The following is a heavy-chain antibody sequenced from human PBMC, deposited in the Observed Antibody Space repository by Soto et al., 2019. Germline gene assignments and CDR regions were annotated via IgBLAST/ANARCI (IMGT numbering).Heavy chain of an antibody. J-gene: IGHJ5*02. V-gene: IGHV4-59*01. Sequence: SETLSLTCNVSGGSISNYYWTWIRQSPGKGLEWIGYMYYNGNINYNPSLKSRVTISIDTSKNQFSLNLKSVSAADTAVYYCASGGNWFDPWGQGVLVTVSS. D-gene: IGHD3-16*01. CDR1: GGSISNYY. CDR2: MYYNGNI. CDR3: ASGGNWFDP.